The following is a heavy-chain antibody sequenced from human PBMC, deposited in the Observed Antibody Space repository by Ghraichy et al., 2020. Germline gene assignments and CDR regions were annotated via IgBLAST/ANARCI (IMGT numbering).Heavy chain of an antibody. Sequence: SETLSLTCTVSGGSISSGGYYWSWIRQHPGTGLEWIGYIFYSGGTYYNPSLRSRVTISVDTSKNQFSLKLSSVTAADTAVYYCAREFKVAGAVFRSGTDYWGQGTLVTVSS. CDR2: IFYSGGT. D-gene: IGHD6-19*01. CDR3: AREFKVAGAVFRSGTDY. CDR1: GGSISSGGYY. J-gene: IGHJ4*02. V-gene: IGHV4-31*03.